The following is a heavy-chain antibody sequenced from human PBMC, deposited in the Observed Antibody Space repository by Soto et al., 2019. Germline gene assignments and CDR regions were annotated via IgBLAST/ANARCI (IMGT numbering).Heavy chain of an antibody. CDR1: GYTFTGYY. V-gene: IGHV1-2*02. CDR2: INPNSGET. CDR3: ARGGGTILAPLP. D-gene: IGHD3-3*01. J-gene: IGHJ5*02. Sequence: ASVKVSCKASGYTFTGYYMHWVRQAPGQGLEWMGWINPNSGETKYAQKFQDRVTMTRDTSISTAYMELSRLRSDDTAVYYCARGGGTILAPLPWGQGTLVTVSS.